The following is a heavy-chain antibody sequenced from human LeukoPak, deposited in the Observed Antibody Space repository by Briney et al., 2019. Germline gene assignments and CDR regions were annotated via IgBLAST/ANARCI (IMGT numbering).Heavy chain of an antibody. D-gene: IGHD6-19*01. CDR2: IRHDGSDK. V-gene: IGHV3-30*02. CDR3: AKLGRVSVALYHFDY. Sequence: GGSLRLSCAASGFNFRSYGMHWVRQVPGKGLEWMAFIRHDGSDKYYADSVKGRFTITRDNSDETLYLQMSSLRVDDTAVYYCAKLGRVSVALYHFDYWGQGALVTVSS. CDR1: GFNFRSYG. J-gene: IGHJ4*02.